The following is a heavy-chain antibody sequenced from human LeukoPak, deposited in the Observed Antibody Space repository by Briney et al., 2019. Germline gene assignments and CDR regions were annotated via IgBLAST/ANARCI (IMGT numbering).Heavy chain of an antibody. J-gene: IGHJ4*02. CDR3: AVSGYYPEALDY. V-gene: IGHV1-18*01. CDR2: ISAYNGNT. CDR1: GYTSTSYG. Sequence: ASVKVSCKASGYTSTSYGISWVRQAPGQGLEWMGWISAYNGNTNYAQKLQGRVTMTTDTSTSTAYMELRSLRSDDTAVYYCAVSGYYPEALDYWGQGTLVTVSS. D-gene: IGHD3-3*01.